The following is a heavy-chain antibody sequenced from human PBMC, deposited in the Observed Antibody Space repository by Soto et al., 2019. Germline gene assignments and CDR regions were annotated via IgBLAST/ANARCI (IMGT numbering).Heavy chain of an antibody. D-gene: IGHD5-12*01. CDR2: IYPGGVNV. CDR1: SPF. Sequence: SPFMCWVRQAPGQGLEWMGTIYPGGVNVAYAQKFEGGVTMTKDTSTSTVYMELSSLRSDDTAVYYCVRVVAIPGYPDNWGQGTLATVS. J-gene: IGHJ4*02. V-gene: IGHV1-46*02. CDR3: VRVVAIPGYPDN.